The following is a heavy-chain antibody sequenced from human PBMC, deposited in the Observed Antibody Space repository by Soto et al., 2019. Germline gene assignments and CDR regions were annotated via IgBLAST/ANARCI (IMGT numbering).Heavy chain of an antibody. J-gene: IGHJ1*01. CDR3: ARDYGDYVSPARSEH. D-gene: IGHD4-17*01. Sequence: QVQLVQSGAEVKKPGASVKVSCKASGYTFTSYGISWVRQAPGQGLEWLGWIIAYNGNTNYAQKLQGRVTMTTDTSTSTAYMELRSLRSDDTAVYYWARDYGDYVSPARSEHWGQGTLVTVSS. CDR2: IIAYNGNT. CDR1: GYTFTSYG. V-gene: IGHV1-18*01.